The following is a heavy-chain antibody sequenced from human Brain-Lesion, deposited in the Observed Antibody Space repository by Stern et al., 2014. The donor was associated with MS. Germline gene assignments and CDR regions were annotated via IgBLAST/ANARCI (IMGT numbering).Heavy chain of an antibody. CDR2: ITWHSGTI. CDR3: AKDMMDYFGSGTFGSFDH. D-gene: IGHD3-10*01. CDR1: GFSFEDHG. J-gene: IGHJ4*02. V-gene: IGHV3-9*01. Sequence: EVHLVESGGGVVQPGRSLRLSCEASGFSFEDHGMPWVRQAPGKGLEWVAGITWHSGTIAYADSVKGRFTISRDDAKNSLYLHMNGLRAEDTALYYCAKDMMDYFGSGTFGSFDHWGQGTLVTVSS.